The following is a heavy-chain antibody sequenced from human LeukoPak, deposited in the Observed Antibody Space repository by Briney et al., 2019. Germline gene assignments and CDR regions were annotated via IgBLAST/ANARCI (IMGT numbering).Heavy chain of an antibody. J-gene: IGHJ5*02. CDR3: ARAGSGKKDNNWFDP. D-gene: IGHD3-10*01. V-gene: IGHV5-10-1*01. Sequence: PGESLRISCKGSGYSFTSYWISWVRQMPGKGLEWMGRIDPSDSYTNYSPSFQGHVTISADKSISTAYQQWSSLKASDTAMYYCARAGSGKKDNNWFDPWGQGTLVTVSS. CDR2: IDPSDSYT. CDR1: GYSFTSYW.